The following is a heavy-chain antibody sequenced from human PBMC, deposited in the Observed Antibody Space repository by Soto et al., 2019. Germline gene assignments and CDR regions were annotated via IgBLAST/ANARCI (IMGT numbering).Heavy chain of an antibody. J-gene: IGHJ4*02. Sequence: SETLSLTCTVSGGSISSGFYYWSWIRQHPGKGLEWIGYIYYSGSTYYNPSLKSRVTISVDTSKNQFSLKLSSVTAADTAVYYCARALLSMVRGYDYWGQGTLVTVSS. V-gene: IGHV4-31*03. CDR3: ARALLSMVRGYDY. D-gene: IGHD3-10*01. CDR2: IYYSGST. CDR1: GGSISSGFYY.